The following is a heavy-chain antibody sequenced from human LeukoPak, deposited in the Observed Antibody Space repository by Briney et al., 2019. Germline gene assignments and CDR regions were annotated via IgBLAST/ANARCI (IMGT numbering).Heavy chain of an antibody. CDR2: ISSDGSNK. V-gene: IGHV3-30-3*01. D-gene: IGHD6-19*01. J-gene: IGHJ4*02. Sequence: PGGSLRLSCAASGFTFSRYALHWVRQAPGKGLEWVAVISSDGSNKYYAGSVEGRFTISRDNYNNTLLLQMNSLRAEDTAVYYCARTDTSGWPRPLDCWGQGTLVTVSS. CDR1: GFTFSRYA. CDR3: ARTDTSGWPRPLDC.